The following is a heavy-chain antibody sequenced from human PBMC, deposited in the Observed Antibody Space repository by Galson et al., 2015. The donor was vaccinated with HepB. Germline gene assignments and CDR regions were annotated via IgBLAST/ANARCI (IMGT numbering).Heavy chain of an antibody. J-gene: IGHJ4*02. Sequence: SLRLSCAASGFTFSTYAMSWVRHTPEKGLEWLSTISDSGDTFYAASVKGRFTISRDNSKNTLYLQMNSLRAEDTAVYYCAKDGYGEYFDYWGQGTLVTVSS. CDR1: GFTFSTYA. CDR3: AKDGYGEYFDY. CDR2: ISDSGDT. V-gene: IGHV3-23*01. D-gene: IGHD5-12*01.